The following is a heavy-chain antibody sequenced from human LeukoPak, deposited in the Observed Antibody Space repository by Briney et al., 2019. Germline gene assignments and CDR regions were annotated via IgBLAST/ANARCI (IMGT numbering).Heavy chain of an antibody. CDR2: ISYDGSNK. Sequence: PGGSLRLSCAASGFTFSSYAMHWVRQAPGKGLEWVAVISYDGSNKYYADSVKGRFTISRDNAKNSLYLQMNSLRAEDTAVYYCARDGYSGYDWDGYYYYYMDVWGKGTTVTVSS. CDR3: ARDGYSGYDWDGYYYYYMDV. V-gene: IGHV3-30-3*01. D-gene: IGHD5-12*01. CDR1: GFTFSSYA. J-gene: IGHJ6*03.